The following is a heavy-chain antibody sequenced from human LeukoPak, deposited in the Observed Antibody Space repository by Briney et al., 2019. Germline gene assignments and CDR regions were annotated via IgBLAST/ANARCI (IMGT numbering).Heavy chain of an antibody. CDR3: AGHHPRNTVDF. J-gene: IGHJ4*02. D-gene: IGHD2/OR15-2a*01. Sequence: ASETLSLTCTVSGGSISSYYWSWIRQPPGKGLGWIAYISDIGSINYNPSLKSRVTISLDTSKNQFSLKLSSVTAADTAVYYCAGHHPRNTVDFWGQGTLVTVSS. CDR1: GGSISSYY. V-gene: IGHV4-59*08. CDR2: ISDIGSI.